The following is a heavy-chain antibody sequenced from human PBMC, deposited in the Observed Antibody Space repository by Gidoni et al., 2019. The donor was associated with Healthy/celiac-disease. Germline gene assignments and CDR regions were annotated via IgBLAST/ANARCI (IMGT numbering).Heavy chain of an antibody. J-gene: IGHJ3*02. CDR2: INHSGST. V-gene: IGHV4-34*01. Sequence: QVQLQQWGAGLLKPSETLSLTCAAYGGSFSGYSWSWIRQPPGKGLEWIGEINHSGSTNYNPSLKSRVTISVDTSKNQFSLKLSSVTAADTAVYYCARGAYSSGWYSGRTHTAAFDIWGQGTMVTVSS. CDR1: GGSFSGYS. D-gene: IGHD6-19*01. CDR3: ARGAYSSGWYSGRTHTAAFDI.